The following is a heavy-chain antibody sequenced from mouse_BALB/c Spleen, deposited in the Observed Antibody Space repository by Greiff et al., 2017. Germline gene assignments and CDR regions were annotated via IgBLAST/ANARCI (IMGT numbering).Heavy chain of an antibody. CDR3: ARGSPYGYVAY. D-gene: IGHD2-2*01. CDR2: ISSGGST. V-gene: IGHV5-6-5*01. Sequence: EVQGVESGGGLVKPGGSLKLSCAASGFTFSSYAMSWVRQTPEKRLEWVASISSGGSTYYPDSVKGRFTISRDNARNILYLQMSSLRSEDTAMYYCARGSPYGYVAYWGQGTLVTVSA. CDR1: GFTFSSYA. J-gene: IGHJ3*01.